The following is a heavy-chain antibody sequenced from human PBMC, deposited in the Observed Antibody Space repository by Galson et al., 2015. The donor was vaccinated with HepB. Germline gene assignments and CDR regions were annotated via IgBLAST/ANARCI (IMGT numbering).Heavy chain of an antibody. CDR2: IIPILGIA. D-gene: IGHD3-10*01. J-gene: IGHJ3*02. CDR3: ARSKSSGSYDDAFDI. Sequence: SVKVSCKASGGTFSSYAISWVRQAPGQGLEWMGRIIPILGIANYAQKFQGRVTITADKSTSTAYMELSSLRSEDTAVYYCARSKSSGSYDDAFDIWGQGTMVTVSS. CDR1: GGTFSSYA. V-gene: IGHV1-69*04.